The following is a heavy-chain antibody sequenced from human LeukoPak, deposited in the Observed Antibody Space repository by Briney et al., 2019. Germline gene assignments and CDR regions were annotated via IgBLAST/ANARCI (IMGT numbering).Heavy chain of an antibody. CDR3: AIPYSSSWYGDY. CDR2: IIPIFGAA. CDR1: GGSFSRYA. D-gene: IGHD6-13*01. Sequence: SVKVSCKASGGSFSRYAISWVRQAPGQGLEWMGGIIPIFGAANYAQKFQGRVTITADKSTSTAYMELSSLRSEDTAVYYCAIPYSSSWYGDYWGQGTLVTVSS. V-gene: IGHV1-69*06. J-gene: IGHJ4*02.